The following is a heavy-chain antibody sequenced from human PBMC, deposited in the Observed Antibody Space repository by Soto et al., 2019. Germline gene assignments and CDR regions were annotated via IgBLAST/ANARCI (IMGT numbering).Heavy chain of an antibody. CDR2: FDPEDGET. V-gene: IGHV1-24*01. J-gene: IGHJ6*02. Sequence: GASVKVSCKVSGYTLTELSMHWVRQAPGKGLEWMGGFDPEDGETIYAQKFQGRVTITADESTSTAYMELSSLRSEDTAVYYCASLYCGGDCYSVSYYYGMDVWGQGTTVTVSS. CDR1: GYTLTELS. CDR3: ASLYCGGDCYSVSYYYGMDV. D-gene: IGHD2-21*02.